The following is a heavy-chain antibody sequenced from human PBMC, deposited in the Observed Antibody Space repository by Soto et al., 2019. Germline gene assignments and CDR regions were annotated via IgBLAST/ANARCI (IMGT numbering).Heavy chain of an antibody. J-gene: IGHJ4*02. CDR1: GGSFSGYY. CDR3: ARAPVVAATGGFDY. V-gene: IGHV4-34*01. Sequence: SETLSLTCAVYGGSFSGYYWSWIRQPPGKGLEWIGEINHSGSTNYNPSLKSRVTISVDTSKNQFSLKLSSVTAADTAVYYCARAPVVAATGGFDYWGQGTLVTVSS. CDR2: INHSGST. D-gene: IGHD2-15*01.